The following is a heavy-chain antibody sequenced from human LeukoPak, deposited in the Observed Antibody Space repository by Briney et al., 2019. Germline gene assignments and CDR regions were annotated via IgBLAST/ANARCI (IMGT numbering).Heavy chain of an antibody. D-gene: IGHD2-2*01. CDR1: GGSISSGDYY. J-gene: IGHJ5*02. CDR3: ARVWYQLLAGWFDP. CDR2: IYYRRST. V-gene: IGHV4-30-4*08. Sequence: PSQTLSLTCTVSGGSISSGDYYWSWIRQPPGKGLEWVVYIYYRRSTYYNPSLKSRVTISVDTSKNQFSLKLSSVTAADTAVYYCARVWYQLLAGWFDPWGQGTLVTVSS.